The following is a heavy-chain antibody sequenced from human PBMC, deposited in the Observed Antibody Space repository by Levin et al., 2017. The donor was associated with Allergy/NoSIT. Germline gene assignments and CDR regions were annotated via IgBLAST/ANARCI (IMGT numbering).Heavy chain of an antibody. CDR3: AKDHPSSGWPAFEY. CDR2: VNNGGNA. Sequence: GGSLRLSCAASGFTFSSYAMSWVRQAPGRGLEWVASVNNGGNAYYGGSVKGRFTVSRDNSKNTLDLEMNSLRDDDTATYYCAKDHPSSGWPAFEYWGQGILVTVSS. V-gene: IGHV3-23*01. CDR1: GFTFSSYA. J-gene: IGHJ4*02. D-gene: IGHD6-19*01.